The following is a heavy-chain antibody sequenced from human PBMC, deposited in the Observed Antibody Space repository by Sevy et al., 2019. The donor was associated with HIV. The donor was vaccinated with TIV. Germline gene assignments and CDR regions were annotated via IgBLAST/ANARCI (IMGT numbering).Heavy chain of an antibody. CDR3: SSALARAVTPEYYFDY. CDR2: ITRNSYEAYGGTR. J-gene: IGHJ4*02. D-gene: IGHD2-15*01. CDR1: GFTFDDYA. Sequence: GGSRRLSCTASGFTFDDYAMSWFRQAPGKGREWVAFITRNSYEAYGGTREYAASVKGRFTISRADSKSIAYLQMNSLKTEDTATYYCSSALARAVTPEYYFDYWGQGTMVTVSS. V-gene: IGHV3-49*03.